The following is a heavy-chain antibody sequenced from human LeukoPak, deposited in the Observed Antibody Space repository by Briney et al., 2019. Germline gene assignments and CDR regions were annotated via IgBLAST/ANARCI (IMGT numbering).Heavy chain of an antibody. CDR3: AKERLTTTAFDI. D-gene: IGHD4-11*01. CDR1: GFTLSTNS. J-gene: IGHJ4*02. Sequence: GGSLRLSCAASGFTLSTNSMSWVRQAPGKGLEWVSILGGSGATTYYADSVKGRFTISRDNSKNMLYLQMNSLRAEDTAVYYCAKERLTTTAFDIWGQGTQVTVSS. CDR2: LGGSGATT. V-gene: IGHV3-23*01.